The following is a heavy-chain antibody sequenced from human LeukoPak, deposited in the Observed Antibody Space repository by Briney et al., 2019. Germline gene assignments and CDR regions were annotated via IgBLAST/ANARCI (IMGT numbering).Heavy chain of an antibody. CDR2: ISSSSSYI. Sequence: GGSLRLSCAASGFTFSSYSMNWVRQAPGKGLEWVSSISSSSSYIYYADSVKGRFTISRDNAKNSLYLQMNSLRAEDTAVYYRARGPNYGGKVKPWGQGTLVTVSS. CDR1: GFTFSSYS. D-gene: IGHD4-23*01. V-gene: IGHV3-21*01. CDR3: ARGPNYGGKVKP. J-gene: IGHJ5*02.